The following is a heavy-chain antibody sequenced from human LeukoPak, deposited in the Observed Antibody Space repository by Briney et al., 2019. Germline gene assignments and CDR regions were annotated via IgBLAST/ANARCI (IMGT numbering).Heavy chain of an antibody. V-gene: IGHV1-2*02. CDR3: ASRPDRTLLPFFDY. CDR2: INPKSGDT. CDR1: GYTFSGHY. Sequence: ASVKVSCKASGYTFSGHYMHWVRQAPGQGLEWMGWINPKSGDTKYAPKFQGRVTMTRDTSVSTVYMEVSRLTSGDTAVYYCASRPDRTLLPFFDYWGQGTLVTVS. D-gene: IGHD5/OR15-5a*01. J-gene: IGHJ4*02.